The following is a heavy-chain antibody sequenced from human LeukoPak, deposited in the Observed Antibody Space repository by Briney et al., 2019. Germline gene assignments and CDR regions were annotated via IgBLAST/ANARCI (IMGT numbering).Heavy chain of an antibody. J-gene: IGHJ6*03. CDR2: ISSTSRSYI. D-gene: IGHD5-12*01. CDR1: GFTFSSYN. CDR3: AREHSGYDFPGRDYYYMDV. Sequence: GGSLRLSCAASGFTFSSYNMNWVRQAPGKGLEWDSSISSTSRSYIYYADSVKGRFTISRDNAKNSLYLQMNSLRAEDTAVYYCAREHSGYDFPGRDYYYMDVWGKGTTVTVSS. V-gene: IGHV3-21*01.